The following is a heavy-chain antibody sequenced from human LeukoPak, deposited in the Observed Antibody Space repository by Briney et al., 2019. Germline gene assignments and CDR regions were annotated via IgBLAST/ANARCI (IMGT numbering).Heavy chain of an antibody. J-gene: IGHJ4*02. D-gene: IGHD1-26*01. CDR1: GYTFTGYY. Sequence: GDSVKVSCKASGYTFTGYYMHWVRQAPGQGLEWMGRINPNSGGTNYAQKFQGRVTMTRDTSISTAYMELSRLRSDDTAVYYCAGRVGATKGYYFDYWGQGTLVTVSS. CDR3: AGRVGATKGYYFDY. CDR2: INPNSGGT. V-gene: IGHV1-2*06.